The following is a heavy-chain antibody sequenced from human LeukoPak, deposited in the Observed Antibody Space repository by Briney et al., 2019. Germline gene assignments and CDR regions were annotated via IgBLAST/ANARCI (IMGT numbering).Heavy chain of an antibody. CDR2: ISGSGGST. D-gene: IGHD3-22*01. V-gene: IGHV3-23*01. CDR1: GFTFSTYG. J-gene: IGHJ4*02. CDR3: AKVKPYYYDSSGYFDY. Sequence: GGSLRLSCAASGFTFSTYGMSWVRQAPGKGLEWVSAISGSGGSTYYADSVKGRFTISRDNSKNTLYLQMNSLRAEDTAVYYCAKVKPYYYDSSGYFDYWGQGTLVTVSS.